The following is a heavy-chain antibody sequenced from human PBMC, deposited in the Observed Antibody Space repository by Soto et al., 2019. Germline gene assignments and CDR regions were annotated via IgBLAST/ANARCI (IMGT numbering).Heavy chain of an antibody. CDR1: GGSINNNYFY. Sequence: PSETLSLTCNVSGGSINNNYFYWSWIRQFPGKGLEWIGYIYHSGSTYYNLSLKSRVTISIDTSRNQFSLELRSVTATDTDVYYCATSSIGDSRAYFPFWGQGTLVTVS. D-gene: IGHD3-22*01. J-gene: IGHJ4*02. V-gene: IGHV4-31*03. CDR2: IYHSGST. CDR3: ATSSIGDSRAYFPF.